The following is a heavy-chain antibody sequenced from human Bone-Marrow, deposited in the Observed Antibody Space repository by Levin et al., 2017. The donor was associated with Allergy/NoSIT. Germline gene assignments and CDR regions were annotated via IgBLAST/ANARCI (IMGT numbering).Heavy chain of an antibody. V-gene: IGHV3-33*01. J-gene: IGHJ4*02. CDR1: GFTFSDYG. D-gene: IGHD1-14*01. CDR3: AVLASYTDHSFDH. CDR2: IWYDGSNK. Sequence: PGGSLRLSCAASGFTFSDYGMHWVRQAPGKGLEWVAVIWYDGSNKYYGDSVKGRFTISRDNSRNTLYLQMNSLRAEDTAVYYCAVLASYTDHSFDHWGQGTLVTVSS.